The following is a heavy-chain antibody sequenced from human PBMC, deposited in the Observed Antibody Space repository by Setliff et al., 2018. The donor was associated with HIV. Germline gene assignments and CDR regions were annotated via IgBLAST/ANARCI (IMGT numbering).Heavy chain of an antibody. CDR2: ISSTGAA. CDR1: GGSISSYY. CDR3: ARGGKRAFDI. V-gene: IGHV4-59*01. Sequence: SETLSLTCTVSGGSISSYYWSWIRQPPGKGLEWIGYISSTGAAWYNPSLKSRVTMSIDTSKIHFSLTLSSVSGADTALYFCARGGKRAFDIWGQGAMVTVSS. J-gene: IGHJ3*02.